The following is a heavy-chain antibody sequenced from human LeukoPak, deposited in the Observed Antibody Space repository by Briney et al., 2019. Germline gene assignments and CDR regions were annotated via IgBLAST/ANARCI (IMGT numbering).Heavy chain of an antibody. V-gene: IGHV3-64*02. CDR2: ISTNGGST. CDR3: ARSVPGGSGWMGSIDY. J-gene: IGHJ4*02. CDR1: GFTFSSYA. Sequence: PGGSLRLSCAASGFTFSSYAMHWVRQAPGKGLEYVSGISTNGGSTYYADSVKGRFTISRDNSKNTLFLQIDSLRAGDTAVYYCARSVPGGSGWMGSIDYWGQGTLVTVSS. D-gene: IGHD6-19*01.